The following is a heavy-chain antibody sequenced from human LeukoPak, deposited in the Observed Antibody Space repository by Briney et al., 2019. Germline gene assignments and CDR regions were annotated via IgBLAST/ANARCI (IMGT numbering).Heavy chain of an antibody. CDR2: ISGGGAGT. J-gene: IGHJ4*02. CDR3: AKDFVRYNIQFDY. Sequence: GGSLRLSCAASGPSFSFYAMSWVRQAPGKGLEWVSSISGGGAGTYYADSVRGRFTISRDNSKNTLYLQMNSLRAEDTALYYCAKDFVRYNIQFDYWGQGALVTVSS. D-gene: IGHD1-1*01. V-gene: IGHV3-23*01. CDR1: GPSFSFYA.